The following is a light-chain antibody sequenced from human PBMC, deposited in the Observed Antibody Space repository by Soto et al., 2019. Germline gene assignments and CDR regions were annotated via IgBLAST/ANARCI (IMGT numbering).Light chain of an antibody. J-gene: IGLJ2*01. CDR3: AAWDDSVSGPV. CDR2: STD. V-gene: IGLV1-47*01. Sequence: QSVLTQSPSAYGTPGQRVTVSCSGSSSNIGTNYVYWYQQLPGTAPKVLIYSTDKRPSGVPDRFSGSKSGTSASLAISGLRSEDEADYYCAAWDDSVSGPVFGGGTKLTVL. CDR1: SSNIGTNY.